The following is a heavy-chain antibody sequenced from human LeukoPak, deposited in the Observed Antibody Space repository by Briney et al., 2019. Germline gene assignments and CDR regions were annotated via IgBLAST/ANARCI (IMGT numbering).Heavy chain of an antibody. D-gene: IGHD6-19*01. Sequence: SVKVSCKASGGTFSSYAISWVRQAPGQGLEWMGRIIPIFGTANYTQKFQGRVTITTDESTSTAYMELSSLRSEDTAVYYCAREGAVAGTGLYYYYYMDVWGKGTTVTVSS. J-gene: IGHJ6*03. CDR1: GGTFSSYA. V-gene: IGHV1-69*05. CDR2: IIPIFGTA. CDR3: AREGAVAGTGLYYYYYMDV.